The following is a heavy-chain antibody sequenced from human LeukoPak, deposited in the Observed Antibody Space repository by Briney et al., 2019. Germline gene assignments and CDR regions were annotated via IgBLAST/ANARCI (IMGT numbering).Heavy chain of an antibody. Sequence: SETLSLTCAVYVASFSGYYWSWLRQPPGKGLEWIGEINHSGSTNYNSSLKSRVTISVDTSKNQFSLKLSSVTAADTAVYYCARGYYGSGSHCCHMDVWGKGTTITVS. CDR3: ARGYYGSGSHCCHMDV. J-gene: IGHJ6*03. CDR2: INHSGST. V-gene: IGHV4-34*01. D-gene: IGHD3-10*01. CDR1: VASFSGYY.